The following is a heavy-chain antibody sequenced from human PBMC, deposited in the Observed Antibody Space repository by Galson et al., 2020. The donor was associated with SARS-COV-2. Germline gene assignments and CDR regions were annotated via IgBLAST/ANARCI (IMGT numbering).Heavy chain of an antibody. D-gene: IGHD1-26*01. CDR3: AAFSGNYPGS. CDR2: IVLGTGNT. V-gene: IGHV1-58*01. J-gene: IGHJ5*02. CDR1: GFTFSSSA. Sequence: SVKVSCKASGFTFSSSAVQWVRQTPGQRLEWIGWIVLGTGNTNYAQNFQEKVTITRDMSTSTAYMELRSLRSEDTAVYYCAAFSGNYPGSWGQGTLVTVSS.